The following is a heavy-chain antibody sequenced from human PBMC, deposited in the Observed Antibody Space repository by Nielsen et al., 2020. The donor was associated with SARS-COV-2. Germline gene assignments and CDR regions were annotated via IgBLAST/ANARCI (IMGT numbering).Heavy chain of an antibody. D-gene: IGHD3-9*01. V-gene: IGHV1-46*01. CDR3: ASPYYDILTGPRGYYYHYMDV. Sequence: WVRQAPGQGLEWMGIINPSGGSTSYAQKFQGRVTITADESTSTAYMELSSLRSEDTAVYYCASPYYDILTGPRGYYYHYMDVWGKGTTVTVSS. J-gene: IGHJ6*03. CDR2: INPSGGST.